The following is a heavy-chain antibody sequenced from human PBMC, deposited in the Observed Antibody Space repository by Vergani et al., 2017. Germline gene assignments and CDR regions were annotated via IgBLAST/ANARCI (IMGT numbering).Heavy chain of an antibody. V-gene: IGHV3-30-3*01. CDR2: ISYDGSNK. D-gene: IGHD4-11*01. Sequence: QVQLLESGGGVVQPVRSLRLSCAASGFTFSSYAMHWVRPAPGKGLEWVAVISYDGSNKYYADSVKGRFTISRENSKNTLYLQMNSLRAEDTAVYYCATALHSTGDFSRGTTPEDWYFDLWGRGTLVTVSS. CDR3: ATALHSTGDFSRGTTPEDWYFDL. J-gene: IGHJ2*01. CDR1: GFTFSSYA.